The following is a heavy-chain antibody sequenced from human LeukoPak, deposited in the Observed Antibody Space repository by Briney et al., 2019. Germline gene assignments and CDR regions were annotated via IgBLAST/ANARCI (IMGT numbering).Heavy chain of an antibody. Sequence: SVKVSCKASGGTFSSYAISWVRQAPGQGLEWMGRIIPIFGTANYAQKFQGRVTVTTDESTSTAYMELSSLRSEDTAVYYCAGGGSGSYYKSWVGYFDYWGQGTLVTVSS. CDR3: AGGGSGSYYKSWVGYFDY. CDR1: GGTFSSYA. D-gene: IGHD3-10*01. CDR2: IIPIFGTA. V-gene: IGHV1-69*05. J-gene: IGHJ4*02.